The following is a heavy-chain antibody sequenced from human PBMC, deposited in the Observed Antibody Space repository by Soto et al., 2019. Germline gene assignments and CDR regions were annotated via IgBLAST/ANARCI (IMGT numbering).Heavy chain of an antibody. V-gene: IGHV3-30-3*01. J-gene: IGHJ4*02. Sequence: HGGSLRLSCAASGFSFSIYAMHWVRQAPGKGLEWVAVISYDGSNKYYADSVKGRFTISRDNSKNTLYLQMNSLRAEDTAVYYCARGHYYDSSGYYSVSVYFDYWGQGTLVTVSS. CDR1: GFSFSIYA. CDR3: ARGHYYDSSGYYSVSVYFDY. CDR2: ISYDGSNK. D-gene: IGHD3-22*01.